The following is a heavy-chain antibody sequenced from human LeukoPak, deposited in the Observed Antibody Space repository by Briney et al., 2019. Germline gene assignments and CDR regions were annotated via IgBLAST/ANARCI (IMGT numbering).Heavy chain of an antibody. J-gene: IGHJ4*02. CDR1: GGSIDSYY. V-gene: IGHV4-59*01. D-gene: IGHD2-2*01. Sequence: SETLSLTCTVAGGSIDSYYWSWIRQPPGKGLEWIGYIYYTGSTEYHPSLKSRVTISLDTSKNQFSLKLTSVTAADTAVYYCARVYQSAEYYFDYRGQGNLVSVSS. CDR2: IYYTGST. CDR3: ARVYQSAEYYFDY.